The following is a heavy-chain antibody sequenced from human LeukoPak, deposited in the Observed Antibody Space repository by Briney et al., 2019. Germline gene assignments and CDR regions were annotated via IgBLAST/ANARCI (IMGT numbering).Heavy chain of an antibody. Sequence: GGSLRLSCAASGFTFSRYWMNWVRQAPGKGLVWVSRIKTGGSDTAYADSVKGRFTISRDNAKNTLYLQMNSLRPEDTAVYYCARGQGGATDYWGQGTLVTVSS. D-gene: IGHD1-26*01. V-gene: IGHV3-74*01. CDR2: IKTGGSDT. J-gene: IGHJ4*02. CDR3: ARGQGGATDY. CDR1: GFTFSRYW.